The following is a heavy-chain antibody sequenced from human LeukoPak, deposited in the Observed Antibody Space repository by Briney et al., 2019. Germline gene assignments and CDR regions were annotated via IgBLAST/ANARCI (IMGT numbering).Heavy chain of an antibody. CDR3: AKGSSSWYGNGMDV. V-gene: IGHV3-73*01. CDR2: IRSKANSYAT. J-gene: IGHJ6*02. CDR1: GFTFSGSA. D-gene: IGHD6-13*01. Sequence: GGSLRLSCAASGFTFSGSAMHWVRQASGKGLEWVGRIRSKANSYATAYAASVKGRFTISRDDSKNTAYLQMNSLKTEDTAVYYCAKGSSSWYGNGMDVWGQGTTVTVSS.